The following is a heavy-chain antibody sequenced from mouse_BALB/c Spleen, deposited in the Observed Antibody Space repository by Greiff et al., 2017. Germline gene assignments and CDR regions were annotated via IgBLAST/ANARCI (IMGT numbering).Heavy chain of an antibody. CDR1: GYAFSSYW. Sequence: VQLQQSGAELVRPGSSVKISCKASGYAFSSYWMNWVKQRPGQGLEWIGQIYPGDGDTNYNGKFKGKATLTADKSSSTAYMQLRSLTSEDSAVYFCARLGGYGNYGWFAYWGQGTLVTVSA. V-gene: IGHV1-80*01. J-gene: IGHJ3*01. CDR2: IYPGDGDT. D-gene: IGHD2-1*01. CDR3: ARLGGYGNYGWFAY.